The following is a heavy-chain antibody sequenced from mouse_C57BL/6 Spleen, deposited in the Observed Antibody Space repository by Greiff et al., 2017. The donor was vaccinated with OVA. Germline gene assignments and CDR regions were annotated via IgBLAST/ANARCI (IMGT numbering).Heavy chain of an antibody. J-gene: IGHJ3*01. D-gene: IGHD2-2*01. Sequence: EVMLVESGGGLVKPGGSLKLSCAASGFTFSDYGMHWVRQAPEKGLEWVAYISSGSSTIYYADTVKGRFTISRDNAKNTLFLQMTSLRSEDTAMYYCARPGSYGYDGAWFAYWGQGTLVTVSA. CDR2: ISSGSSTI. CDR1: GFTFSDYG. CDR3: ARPGSYGYDGAWFAY. V-gene: IGHV5-17*01.